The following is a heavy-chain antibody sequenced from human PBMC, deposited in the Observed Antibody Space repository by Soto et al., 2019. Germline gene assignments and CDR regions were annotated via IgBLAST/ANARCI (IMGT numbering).Heavy chain of an antibody. D-gene: IGHD2-21*02. CDR1: GFTFSSYA. CDR3: ARTQECAKADCFRAFNI. Sequence: QVQLVESGGGVIQPGGSLRLSCAASGFTFSSYAMHWVRQAPGTGPEWVALISTDGRNNGYADSVKGRFSISRDDSRNTLYLQMNSLRTEDAAVYYCARTQECAKADCFRAFNIWGQGTMVTVS. J-gene: IGHJ3*02. V-gene: IGHV3-30*04. CDR2: ISTDGRNN.